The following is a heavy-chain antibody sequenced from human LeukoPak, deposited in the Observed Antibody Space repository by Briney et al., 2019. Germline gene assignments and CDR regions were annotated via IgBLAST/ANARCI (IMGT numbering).Heavy chain of an antibody. Sequence: SETLSLTCTVSGGSISSYYWSWIRQPPGKGLEWIGYIYYSGSTNYNPSLKSRVTISVDTSKNQFSLKLSSVTAADTAVYYCARHAATYYYDSSGYSLGAFDIWGQGTMVTVSS. D-gene: IGHD3-22*01. CDR3: ARHAATYYYDSSGYSLGAFDI. J-gene: IGHJ3*02. V-gene: IGHV4-59*08. CDR1: GGSISSYY. CDR2: IYYSGST.